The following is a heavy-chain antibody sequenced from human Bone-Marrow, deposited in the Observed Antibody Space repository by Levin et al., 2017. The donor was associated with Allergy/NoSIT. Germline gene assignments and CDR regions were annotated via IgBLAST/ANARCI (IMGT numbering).Heavy chain of an antibody. J-gene: IGHJ4*02. CDR2: IYKGGDT. V-gene: IGHV3-66*01. Sequence: GESLKISCAVSGTTVTSSYMGWVRQAPGKGPEWVSVIYKGGDTYNTDSVKGRFSTSRDNSKNMLYLQMDSLRVEDTAVYYCARDSTTGFRAGYWGQGTLVTVAS. CDR1: GTTVTSSY. CDR3: ARDSTTGFRAGY. D-gene: IGHD4-17*01.